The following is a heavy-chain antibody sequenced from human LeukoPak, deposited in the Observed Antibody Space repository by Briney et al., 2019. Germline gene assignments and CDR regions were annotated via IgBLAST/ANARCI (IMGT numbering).Heavy chain of an antibody. CDR3: ARTSRAVGFGDFDWFDP. Sequence: ASVEVSCKASGYTFTDYYMNWVRQAPGQGLEWMGWVNPNNGGTDSAQKFRGRVTMTRDTSIRTVYMELSRLRSDDTAVYYCARTSRAVGFGDFDWFDPWGQGTLVTVSS. V-gene: IGHV1-2*02. D-gene: IGHD3-10*01. CDR2: VNPNNGGT. CDR1: GYTFTDYY. J-gene: IGHJ5*02.